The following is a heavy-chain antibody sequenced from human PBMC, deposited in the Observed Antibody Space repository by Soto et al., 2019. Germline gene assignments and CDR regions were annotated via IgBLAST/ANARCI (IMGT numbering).Heavy chain of an antibody. V-gene: IGHV3-53*04. D-gene: IGHD4-17*01. CDR1: GFTVSSNY. Sequence: GGSLRLSCAASGFTVSSNYMSWVRQAPGKGLEWVSVIYSGGSTYYADSVKGRFTISRHNSKNTLYLQMNSLRAEDTAVYYCARDYGAGGSYAFDIWGQGTMVTVSS. J-gene: IGHJ3*02. CDR2: IYSGGST. CDR3: ARDYGAGGSYAFDI.